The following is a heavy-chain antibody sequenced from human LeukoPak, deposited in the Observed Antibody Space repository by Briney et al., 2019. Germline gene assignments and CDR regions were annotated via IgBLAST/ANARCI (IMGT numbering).Heavy chain of an antibody. D-gene: IGHD3-3*01. Sequence: GGSLRLSCAASGFTFINFDMYWVRQAPGKGLEWVAFIRYDGSNEYYADSVKGRFTISRDNSKNTLYLQMNNLRAEDTAVYYCARGQRAHVEWSSYMDVWGKGTTVTVSS. CDR3: ARGQRAHVEWSSYMDV. J-gene: IGHJ6*03. V-gene: IGHV3-30*02. CDR1: GFTFINFD. CDR2: IRYDGSNE.